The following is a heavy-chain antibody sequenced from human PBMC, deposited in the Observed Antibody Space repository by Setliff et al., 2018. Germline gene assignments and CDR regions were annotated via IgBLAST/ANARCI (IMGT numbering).Heavy chain of an antibody. CDR2: IYNSGST. CDR3: ARGRIQLWKYYFDY. V-gene: IGHV4-39*07. J-gene: IGHJ4*02. CDR1: ADSISSSYDY. D-gene: IGHD5-18*01. Sequence: SETLSLTCNVSADSISSSYDYWAWIRQPPGKGLEWIGSIYNSGSTYYNPSLKSRVSISVDTSKNQFSLKLNSVSTADMAVYYCARGRIQLWKYYFDYWGQGTLVTVSS.